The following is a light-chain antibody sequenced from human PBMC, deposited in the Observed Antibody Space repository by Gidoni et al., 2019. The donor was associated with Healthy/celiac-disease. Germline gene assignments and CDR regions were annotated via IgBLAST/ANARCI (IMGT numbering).Light chain of an antibody. J-gene: IGLJ2*01. Sequence: QSALTQPASVSGSPGQSITISCTGTSSDVGCYNYVSWYQQHPGKAPKLMIYEVSNLRSGVSNRFSGSKSGKTASLTISGLQAEDEADYYCSSYTSRSTLVFGGGTKLTVL. CDR3: SSYTSRSTLV. CDR1: SSDVGCYNY. CDR2: EVS. V-gene: IGLV2-14*01.